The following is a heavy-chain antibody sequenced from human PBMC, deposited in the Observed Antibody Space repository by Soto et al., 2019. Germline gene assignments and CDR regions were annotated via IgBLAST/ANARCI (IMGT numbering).Heavy chain of an antibody. V-gene: IGHV4-59*08. Sequence: QVQLQESGPGLVKPSETLSLTCTVSGGSISSYYWSWIRQPPGKGLELIGFIYYRGNTNYNPSLKSRVTISVDTSKNQFSLKLSSVTAADTAVYYCARQPGYYDILTGYSTYYFDYWGQGTLVTVSS. CDR1: GGSISSYY. CDR2: IYYRGNT. CDR3: ARQPGYYDILTGYSTYYFDY. D-gene: IGHD3-9*01. J-gene: IGHJ4*02.